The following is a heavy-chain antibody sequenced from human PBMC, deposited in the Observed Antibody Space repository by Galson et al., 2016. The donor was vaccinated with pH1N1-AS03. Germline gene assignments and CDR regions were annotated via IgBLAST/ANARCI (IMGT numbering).Heavy chain of an antibody. Sequence: QSGAEVKKPGESLKISCKGSGDSFNTYWIGWVRQMPGKGLEWMGIIYPGDSDTRYSPSFQGHVTISAGASISTAYLQWSSLKASDTAIYYCARRGHCTGISCYDLDSWGQGTMVTVSS. J-gene: IGHJ4*02. CDR2: IYPGDSDT. V-gene: IGHV5-51*03. D-gene: IGHD2-2*01. CDR1: GDSFNTYW. CDR3: ARRGHCTGISCYDLDS.